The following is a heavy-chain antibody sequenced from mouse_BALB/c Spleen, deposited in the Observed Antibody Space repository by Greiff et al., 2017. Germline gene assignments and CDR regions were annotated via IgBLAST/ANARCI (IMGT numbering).Heavy chain of an antibody. CDR3: ARDGSDY. CDR1: GYTFTDYY. V-gene: IGHV1-76*01. J-gene: IGHJ2*01. CDR2: IYPGSGNT. Sequence: VQLQQSGAELARPGASVKLSCKASGYTFTDYYINWVKQRTGQGLEWIGEIYPGSGNTYYNEKFKGKATLTAEKSSSTAYMQLSSLTSEYSAVYFCARDGSDYWGQGTTLTVSS.